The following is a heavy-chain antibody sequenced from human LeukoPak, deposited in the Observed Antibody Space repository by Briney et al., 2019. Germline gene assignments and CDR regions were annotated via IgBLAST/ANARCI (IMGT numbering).Heavy chain of an antibody. V-gene: IGHV4-59*12. D-gene: IGHD4/OR15-4a*01. CDR1: GVSISSYY. J-gene: IGHJ4*02. CDR2: IYYSGST. CDR3: TRGLGSDYD. Sequence: SETLSLTCTVSGVSISSYYWSWIRQPPGKGLEWIGYIYYSGSTNYNPSLESRVTMSVDTSKNQFSLNLSSVTAADTAVYYCTRGLGSDYDWGQGSLVTVSS.